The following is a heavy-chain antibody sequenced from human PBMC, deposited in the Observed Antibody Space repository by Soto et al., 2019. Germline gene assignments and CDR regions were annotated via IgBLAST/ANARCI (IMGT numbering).Heavy chain of an antibody. Sequence: SETLSLTFAVYGGAFSDYYWSWIRQPPGKGLEWIGEIDRYGSTNYNPSLKSRVTISVDTSKNQFSLKLSSVTAADTAVYYCARDLYSSGWYRPFDYWGQGTLVTVSS. V-gene: IGHV4-34*01. CDR2: IDRYGST. D-gene: IGHD6-19*01. J-gene: IGHJ4*02. CDR3: ARDLYSSGWYRPFDY. CDR1: GGAFSDYY.